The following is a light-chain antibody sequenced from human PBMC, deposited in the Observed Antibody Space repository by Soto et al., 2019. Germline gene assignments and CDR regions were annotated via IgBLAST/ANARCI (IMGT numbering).Light chain of an antibody. V-gene: IGLV2-14*01. J-gene: IGLJ3*02. CDR2: EVS. Sequence: QSALTQPASVSGSPGQSITISCTGTSSDVGGYNYVSWYQQHPGNAPKLMIYEVSYRPSGVSNRFSGSMSGNTASLTISGLQAEDEADYYCSSYADGYIWVFGGGTKLTVL. CDR1: SSDVGGYNY. CDR3: SSYADGYIWV.